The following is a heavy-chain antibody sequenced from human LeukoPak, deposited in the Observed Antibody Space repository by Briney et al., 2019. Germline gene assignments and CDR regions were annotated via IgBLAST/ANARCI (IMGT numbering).Heavy chain of an antibody. CDR3: ARGAVLRFLEWLLPSPISCPELMDV. D-gene: IGHD3-3*01. CDR1: GFTFSSYA. Sequence: GGSLRLSCAASGFTFSSYAMHWVRQAPGKGLEYVSAISSNGGSTYYANSVKGRFTISRDNSKNTLYLQMGSLRSDDTAVYYCARGAVLRFLEWLLPSPISCPELMDVWGKGTTVTVSS. V-gene: IGHV3-64*01. J-gene: IGHJ6*03. CDR2: ISSNGGST.